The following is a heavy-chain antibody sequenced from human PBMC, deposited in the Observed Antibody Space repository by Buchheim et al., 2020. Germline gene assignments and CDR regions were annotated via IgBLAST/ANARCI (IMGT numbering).Heavy chain of an antibody. CDR2: IYNSGST. D-gene: IGHD1-20*01. J-gene: IGHJ5*02. CDR3: ARVGRGYNWNGAFDP. CDR1: GGSISSGDYY. V-gene: IGHV4-30-4*01. Sequence: QVQLQESGPGLVKPSQTLSLTCTVSGGSISSGDYYWSWIRQPPGKGLEWIGYIYNSGSTYYNPSLKSRVTISLDTSHNQFSLKLSSVTAADTAVYYCARVGRGYNWNGAFDPWGQGTL.